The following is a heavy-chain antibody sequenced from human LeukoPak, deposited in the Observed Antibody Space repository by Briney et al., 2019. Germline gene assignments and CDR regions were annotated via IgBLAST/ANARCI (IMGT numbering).Heavy chain of an antibody. Sequence: GASVKVSCKASGYTLTGYYMHWVRQAPGQGLEWMGWINPNSGGTNYAQKLQGRVTMTRDTSISTAYMELSRLRSDDTAVYYCARVVVVVAARYNWFDPWGQGTLVTVSS. CDR3: ARVVVVVAARYNWFDP. J-gene: IGHJ5*02. CDR2: INPNSGGT. V-gene: IGHV1-2*02. D-gene: IGHD2-15*01. CDR1: GYTLTGYY.